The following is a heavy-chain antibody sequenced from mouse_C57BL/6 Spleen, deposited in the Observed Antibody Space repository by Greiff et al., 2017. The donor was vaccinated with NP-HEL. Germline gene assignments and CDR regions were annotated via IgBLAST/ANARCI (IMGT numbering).Heavy chain of an antibody. CDR1: GYAFSSSW. Sequence: QVQLQQSGPELVKPGASVKISCKASGYAFSSSWMNWVKQRPGKGLEWIGRIYPGDGDTNYNGKFKGKATLTADKSSSTAYMQLSSLTSEDSAVYFCATIHVRMYFDVWGTGTTVTVSS. D-gene: IGHD3-2*02. CDR3: ATIHVRMYFDV. CDR2: IYPGDGDT. V-gene: IGHV1-82*01. J-gene: IGHJ1*03.